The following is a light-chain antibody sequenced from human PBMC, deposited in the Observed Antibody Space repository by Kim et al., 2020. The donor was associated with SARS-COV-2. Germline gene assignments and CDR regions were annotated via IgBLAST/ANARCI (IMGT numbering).Light chain of an antibody. CDR2: LAS. CDR1: ENIGTW. CDR3: QHYSRVPYT. V-gene: IGKV1-5*03. Sequence: EIQMTQSPSTLSASVGDRVTITCRASENIGTWLAWYQQKPGRAPSLLIYLASTLESGVPSRFSGTGSGTEFSLSITSLQPDDFATYYCQHYSRVPYTFGQGTKLEI. J-gene: IGKJ2*01.